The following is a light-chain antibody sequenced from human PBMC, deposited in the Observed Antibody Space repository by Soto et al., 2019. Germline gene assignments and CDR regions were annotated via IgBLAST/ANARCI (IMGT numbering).Light chain of an antibody. CDR3: QQYGSSPLT. Sequence: EIVLTQSPGTLSLSVGERVTLSYRASQSVSSYLAWYQQTPGQAPRLLIYDTSNRATGTPDRFSGSGSGTDVTLTISRLEPEDFTVYYCQQYGSSPLTFGGGTTVEIK. V-gene: IGKV3-20*01. CDR2: DTS. CDR1: QSVSSY. J-gene: IGKJ4*01.